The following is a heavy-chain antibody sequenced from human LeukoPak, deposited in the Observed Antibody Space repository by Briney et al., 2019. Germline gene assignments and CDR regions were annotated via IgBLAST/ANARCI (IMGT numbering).Heavy chain of an antibody. CDR3: ARDPYRDAPDYFDY. J-gene: IGHJ4*02. CDR2: ISDDGTFT. Sequence: PGRSLRLSCATSGFTFSRYAMHWVRQAPGKGLEWVAVISDDGTFTLYGDSVGGRFTISRDSSKNTLYLQMNSLRPEDTAVYYCARDPYRDAPDYFDYWGQGTLVTVSS. CDR1: GFTFSRYA. D-gene: IGHD1-14*01. V-gene: IGHV3-30-3*01.